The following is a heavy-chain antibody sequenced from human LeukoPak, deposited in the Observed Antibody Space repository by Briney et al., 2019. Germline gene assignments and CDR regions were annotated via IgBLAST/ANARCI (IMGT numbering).Heavy chain of an antibody. CDR3: ARPYSSSWYTIDY. CDR2: ISSSSSYI. D-gene: IGHD6-13*01. V-gene: IGHV3-21*01. J-gene: IGHJ4*02. Sequence: PGGSLRLSCAASGFTFSSYSMNWVRQAPGKGLEWVSSISSSSSYIYYADSVKGRFTISRDNAKNSLYLQMNSLRAEDTAVYYCARPYSSSWYTIDYWGQGTLVTVSS. CDR1: GFTFSSYS.